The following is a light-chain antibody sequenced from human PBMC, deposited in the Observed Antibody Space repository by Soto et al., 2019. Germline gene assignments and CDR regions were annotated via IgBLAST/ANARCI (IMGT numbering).Light chain of an antibody. CDR3: QQSYSLPT. CDR1: QSISVY. Sequence: DIQMTQSPSSLSASIGDRVTITCRASQSISVYLNWYQQKPGKAPKSLIYAASTLHSGVPSRFSGSGSGTDFTLTISSLHPEDFATYYCQQSYSLPTFGQGTKLEIK. J-gene: IGKJ2*01. V-gene: IGKV1-39*01. CDR2: AAS.